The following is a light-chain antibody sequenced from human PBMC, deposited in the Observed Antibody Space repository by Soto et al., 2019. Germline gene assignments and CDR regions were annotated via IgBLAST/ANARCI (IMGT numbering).Light chain of an antibody. CDR2: DAS. V-gene: IGKV1-5*01. J-gene: IGKJ2*01. CDR3: QQYNSYLYT. Sequence: DIQMTQSHSTLSASVGDRVTITCRASQSISTWLAWYQQKPGKAPNLLIYDASTLQNAVPSRFSGSGSGTEFTLTISGLQPDDFATYYCQQYNSYLYTFGQGTNLEIK. CDR1: QSISTW.